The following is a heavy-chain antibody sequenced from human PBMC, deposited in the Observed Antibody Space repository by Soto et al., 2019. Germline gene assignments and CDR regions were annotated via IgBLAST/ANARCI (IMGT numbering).Heavy chain of an antibody. CDR2: IRYDGSNK. D-gene: IGHD3-3*01. J-gene: IGHJ4*01. Sequence: QVQLVESGGGVIQPGRSLRLSCAASGFTFSNYAMNWVRQAPGQGLEWVAVIRYDGSNKYYADDVKGRLTIPRDSPKNTLYLQMKRLKAEHAALYYCAKAGGDFRSGSLYYFEYWGQGNLGT. CDR3: AKAGGDFRSGSLYYFEY. CDR1: GFTFSNYA. V-gene: IGHV3-33*06.